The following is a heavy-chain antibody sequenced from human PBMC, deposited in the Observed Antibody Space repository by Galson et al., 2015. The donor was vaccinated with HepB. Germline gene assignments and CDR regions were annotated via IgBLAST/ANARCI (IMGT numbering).Heavy chain of an antibody. CDR1: GGSISSFY. CDR2: IYYTGST. CDR3: ARLRYSYDADY. J-gene: IGHJ4*02. D-gene: IGHD5-18*01. V-gene: IGHV4-59*08. Sequence: LSLTCTVSGGSISSFYWSWIRQPPGKGLEWIGYIYYTGSTDYNPSLKSRVTISVDTSKNQFSLNLSSVTAADTAVYYCARLRYSYDADYWGQGTLVTVSS.